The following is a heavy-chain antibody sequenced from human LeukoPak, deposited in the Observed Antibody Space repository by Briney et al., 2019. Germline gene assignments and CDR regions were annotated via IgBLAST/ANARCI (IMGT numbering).Heavy chain of an antibody. J-gene: IGHJ4*02. V-gene: IGHV3-9*01. CDR2: ISWNSGSI. CDR3: AKGFGYSSSWYVSYFDY. D-gene: IGHD6-13*01. Sequence: GRSLRLSCAASGFTFDDYAMHWVRHAPGKGLEWVSGISWNSGSIIYADSVKGRFTISRDNAKNSLYLQMNSLRAEDTALYYCAKGFGYSSSWYVSYFDYWGQGTLVTVSS. CDR1: GFTFDDYA.